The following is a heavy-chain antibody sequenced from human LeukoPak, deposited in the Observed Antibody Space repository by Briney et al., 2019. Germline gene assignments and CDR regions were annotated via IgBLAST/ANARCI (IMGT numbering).Heavy chain of an antibody. J-gene: IGHJ4*02. CDR3: ARHLQYSSGWFDY. CDR1: GSTFTSYW. CDR2: IYPGDSDT. D-gene: IGHD6-19*01. Sequence: ESLQISCQGPGSTFTSYWIGWVRQLPGKGLEWMGIIYPGDSDTRYSPSFQGQVSISADKSIRTAYLQWSSLKASDTAMYYCARHLQYSSGWFDYWGQGTLVTVSS. V-gene: IGHV5-51*01.